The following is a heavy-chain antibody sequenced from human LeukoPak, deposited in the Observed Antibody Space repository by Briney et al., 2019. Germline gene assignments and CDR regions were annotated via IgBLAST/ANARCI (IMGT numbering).Heavy chain of an antibody. J-gene: IGHJ5*02. CDR1: GYTFTGYY. CDR3: CIAALTHNWFDP. Sequence: GASVKVSCKASGYTFTGYYMHWVRQAPGQGLEWMGWINPNSGGTNYAQKFQGRVTMTRDTSISTAYMELSRLRSDDTAVYYCCIAALTHNWFDPWGQGTLVTVSS. V-gene: IGHV1-2*02. D-gene: IGHD6-13*01. CDR2: INPNSGGT.